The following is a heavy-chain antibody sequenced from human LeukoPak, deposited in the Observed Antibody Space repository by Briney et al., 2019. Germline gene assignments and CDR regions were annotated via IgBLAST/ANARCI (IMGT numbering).Heavy chain of an antibody. Sequence: GGSLRLSCAASGFTFSSYGMHWVRQAPGKGLEWVAVIWYDGSNKYYADSVKGRFTISRDNSKNTLDLQMNSLRLEDTAVYYCVRDSSRSYVYWGQGALVTVSS. CDR2: IWYDGSNK. J-gene: IGHJ4*02. CDR1: GFTFSSYG. V-gene: IGHV3-33*01. CDR3: VRDSSRSYVY. D-gene: IGHD2-2*01.